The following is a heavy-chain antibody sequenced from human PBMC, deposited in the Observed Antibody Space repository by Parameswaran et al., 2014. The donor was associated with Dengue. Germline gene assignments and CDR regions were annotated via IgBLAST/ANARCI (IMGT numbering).Heavy chain of an antibody. V-gene: IGHV5-51*01. CDR2: IYPGDSDT. D-gene: IGHD3-9*01. J-gene: IGHJ4*02. CDR3: ASLTGYYKPFDY. Sequence: VRQMPGKGLEWMGIIYPGDSDTRYSPSFQGQVTISADKSISTAYLQWSSLKASDTAMYYCASLTGYYKPFDYWGQGTLVTVSS.